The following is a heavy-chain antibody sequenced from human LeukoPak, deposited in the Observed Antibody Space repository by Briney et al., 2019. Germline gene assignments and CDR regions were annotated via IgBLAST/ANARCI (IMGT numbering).Heavy chain of an antibody. J-gene: IGHJ2*01. V-gene: IGHV3-23*01. CDR1: RFTFSSYF. CDR2: ISGSGGTT. Sequence: GGSLRLSCAASRFTFSSYFMSWVRQAPGKGLEWVSVISGSGGTTYYAVSVKGRFTISRDNSKNTLYLQMNSLRAEDTAVYYCAKDVPEGWWYFDLWGRGTLVTVSS. CDR3: AKDVPEGWWYFDL. D-gene: IGHD6-19*01.